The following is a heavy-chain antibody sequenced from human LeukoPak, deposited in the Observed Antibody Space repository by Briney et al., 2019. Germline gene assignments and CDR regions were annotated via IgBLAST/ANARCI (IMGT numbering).Heavy chain of an antibody. CDR2: IYYSGST. V-gene: IGHV4-61*08. D-gene: IGHD6-13*01. Sequence: SETLSLTCAVSGGSISSGGYSWSWIRQPPGKGLEWIGYIYYSGSTNYNPSLKSRVTISVGTSMNQFSLKLSSVTAADTAVYYCARESSSSWTRMFDYWGQGTLVTVSS. CDR3: ARESSSSWTRMFDY. CDR1: GGSISSGGYS. J-gene: IGHJ4*02.